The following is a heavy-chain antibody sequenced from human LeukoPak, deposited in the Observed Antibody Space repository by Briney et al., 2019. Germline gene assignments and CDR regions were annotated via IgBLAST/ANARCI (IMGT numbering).Heavy chain of an antibody. CDR3: ARRGYSYGSDY. J-gene: IGHJ4*02. CDR2: ISYDGGNK. Sequence: GGSLRLSCAASGFTFSSYAMHWVRQAPGKGLEWVAVISYDGGNKYYADSVKGRFTISRDNSKNTLYLQMNSLRAEDTAVYYCARRGYSYGSDYWGQGTLVTVSS. CDR1: GFTFSSYA. D-gene: IGHD5-18*01. V-gene: IGHV3-30*04.